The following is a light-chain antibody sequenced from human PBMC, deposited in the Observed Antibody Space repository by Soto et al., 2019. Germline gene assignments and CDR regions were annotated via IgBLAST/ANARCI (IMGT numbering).Light chain of an antibody. J-gene: IGKJ1*01. CDR1: QSVSSN. Sequence: EIVMTQSPATLSVSPGERATLSCRASQSVSSNLAWYHQKPGQGPRLLIYGASTRATGIPARFSGSGSGTEFTLTISSLQSEDFAVYYCQHYSTWLWTFGQGTKVEIK. V-gene: IGKV3-15*01. CDR2: GAS. CDR3: QHYSTWLWT.